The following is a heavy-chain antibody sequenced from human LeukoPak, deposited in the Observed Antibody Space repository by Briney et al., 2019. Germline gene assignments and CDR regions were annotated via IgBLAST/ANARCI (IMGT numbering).Heavy chain of an antibody. CDR2: IYYSGST. D-gene: IGHD2-2*01. Sequence: SETLSLTCTVSGGSISSYYWSWIRQPPGKGLEWIGYIYYSGSTNYNPSLKSRVTISVDTSKNQFSLKLSSVTAADTAVYYCSRLGCSSTSCYGFDYWGQGTLVTLSS. V-gene: IGHV4-59*08. CDR3: SRLGCSSTSCYGFDY. CDR1: GGSISSYY. J-gene: IGHJ4*02.